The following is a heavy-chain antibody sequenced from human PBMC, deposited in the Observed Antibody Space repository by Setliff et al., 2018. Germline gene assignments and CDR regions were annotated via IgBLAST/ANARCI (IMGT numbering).Heavy chain of an antibody. CDR2: INHSGGI. V-gene: IGHV4-34*01. J-gene: IGHJ5*02. Sequence: PSETLSLTCAVYGGSFGGFYWPWIRQSPGKGLEWIGEINHSGGIDYNPSLKSRVTISVDTSKNQFSLKLMSVTAADTAVYYCATMRNYYETGNYYSSRWFDPWGQGTLVTVSS. CDR1: GGSFGGFY. D-gene: IGHD3-22*01. CDR3: ATMRNYYETGNYYSSRWFDP.